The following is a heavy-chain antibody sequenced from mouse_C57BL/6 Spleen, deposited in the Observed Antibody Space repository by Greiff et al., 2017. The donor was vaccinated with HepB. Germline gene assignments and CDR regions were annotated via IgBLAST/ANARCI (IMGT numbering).Heavy chain of an antibody. CDR2: IYPGDGDT. J-gene: IGHJ3*01. Sequence: VKLMESGPELVKPGASVKISCKASGYAFSSSWMNWVKQRPGKGLEWIGRIYPGDGDTNYNGKFKGKATLTADKSSSTAYMQLSSLTSEDSAVYFCARERLSFAYWGQGTLVTVSA. CDR1: GYAFSSSW. V-gene: IGHV1-82*01. CDR3: ARERLSFAY. D-gene: IGHD2-2*01.